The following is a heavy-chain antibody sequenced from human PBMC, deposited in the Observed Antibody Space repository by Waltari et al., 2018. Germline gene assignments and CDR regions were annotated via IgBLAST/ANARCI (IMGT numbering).Heavy chain of an antibody. CDR2: RNPNRGDT. Sequence: QVQLVQSGAEVKKPGASVRVSCKASGYTFTSYDINWVRRATGQGLEWMGWRNPNRGDTGYAQKLQGRLTMTRNTSISTAYMELSSLRSEDTAVYYCARVSSIAARRGYYWGQGTLVTVSS. CDR3: ARVSSIAARRGYY. CDR1: GYTFTSYD. D-gene: IGHD6-6*01. J-gene: IGHJ4*02. V-gene: IGHV1-8*01.